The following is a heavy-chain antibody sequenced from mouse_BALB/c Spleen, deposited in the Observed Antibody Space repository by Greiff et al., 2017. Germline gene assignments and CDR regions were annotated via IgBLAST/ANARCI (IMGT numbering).Heavy chain of an antibody. CDR3: ARGELGYYYGSSWKMDY. Sequence: EVQGVESGGGLVQPGGSRKLSCAASGFTFSSFGMHWVRQAPEKGLEWVAYISSGSSTIYYADTVKGRFTISRDNPKNTLFLQMTSLRSEDTAMYYCARGELGYYYGSSWKMDYWGQGTSVTVSA. V-gene: IGHV5-17*02. D-gene: IGHD1-1*01. CDR2: ISSGSSTI. J-gene: IGHJ4*01. CDR1: GFTFSSFG.